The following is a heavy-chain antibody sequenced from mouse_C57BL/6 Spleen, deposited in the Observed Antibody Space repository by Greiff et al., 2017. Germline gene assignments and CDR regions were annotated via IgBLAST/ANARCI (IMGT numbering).Heavy chain of an antibody. D-gene: IGHD3-2*02. Sequence: ESGAELVRPGASVTLSCKASGYTFTDYEMHWVKQTPVHGLEWIGAIDPETGGAAYNQKFKGKAILTADKSSSTAYMELRSLTSEDSAVYYCTRDSSGYGFDYWGQGTTLTVSS. CDR1: GYTFTDYE. CDR2: IDPETGGA. CDR3: TRDSSGYGFDY. V-gene: IGHV1-15*01. J-gene: IGHJ2*01.